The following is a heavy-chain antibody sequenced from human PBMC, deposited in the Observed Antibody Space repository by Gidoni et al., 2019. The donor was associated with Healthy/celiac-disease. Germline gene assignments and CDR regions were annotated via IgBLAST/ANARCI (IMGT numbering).Heavy chain of an antibody. J-gene: IGHJ5*02. CDR1: GYTFTGYS. V-gene: IGHV1-2*06. CDR2: INPNSGGT. D-gene: IGHD4-4*01. Sequence: QVQLVQSGAEVKKPGASVKVSCKASGYTFTGYSMHWVRQAPGQGLEWMGRINPNSGGTNYAQKFQGRVTMTRDTSISTAYMELSRLRSDDTAVYYCARVAGRGPYSNYGSHWFDPWGQGTLVTVSS. CDR3: ARVAGRGPYSNYGSHWFDP.